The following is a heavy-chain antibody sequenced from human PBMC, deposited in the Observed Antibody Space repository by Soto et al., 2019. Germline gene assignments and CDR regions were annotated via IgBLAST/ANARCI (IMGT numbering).Heavy chain of an antibody. D-gene: IGHD3-3*01. CDR2: ISNGGSDQ. V-gene: IGHV3-30*18. CDR3: AKRFSARWSIEP. J-gene: IGHJ5*02. Sequence: SLRLSCAASGFTFSTYGMHWVRQAPGKGLEWVAVISNGGSDQYYGDSVKGRFTVSRDNSKNTMSLQMNSLRPEDTAVYYCAKRFSARWSIEPWRQGTLVTVSS. CDR1: GFTFSTYG.